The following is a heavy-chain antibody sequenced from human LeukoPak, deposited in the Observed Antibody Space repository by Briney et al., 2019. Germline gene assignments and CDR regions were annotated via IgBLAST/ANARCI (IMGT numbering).Heavy chain of an antibody. Sequence: PSETLSLTCTVSGYSISSGYYWGWIRQPPGKGLEWTGSIDHSGSTYYNPSLKSRITISVDTSKNQFSLKLSSVTAADTAVYYCARDGYSYAQLDPWGQGTLVTVSS. CDR3: ARDGYSYAQLDP. D-gene: IGHD5-18*01. CDR2: IDHSGST. CDR1: GYSISSGYY. J-gene: IGHJ5*02. V-gene: IGHV4-38-2*02.